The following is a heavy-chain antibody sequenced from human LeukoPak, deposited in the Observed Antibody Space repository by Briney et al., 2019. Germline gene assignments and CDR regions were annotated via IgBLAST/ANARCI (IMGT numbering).Heavy chain of an antibody. Sequence: SETLSLTCIVSGGSISSGGYYWSWIRQHPGKGLEWIGYIYYSGSTNYNPSLKSRVTISVDTSKSQFSLRLSSVTAADTAVYYCARLISGVGYFDYWGQGTLVTVSS. J-gene: IGHJ4*02. CDR3: ARLISGVGYFDY. CDR2: IYYSGST. CDR1: GGSISSGGYY. V-gene: IGHV4-61*08. D-gene: IGHD3-10*01.